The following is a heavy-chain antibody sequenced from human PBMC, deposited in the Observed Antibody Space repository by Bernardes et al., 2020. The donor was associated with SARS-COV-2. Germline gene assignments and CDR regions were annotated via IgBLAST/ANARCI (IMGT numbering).Heavy chain of an antibody. D-gene: IGHD2-15*01. Sequence: SEPLYLTCAVYGGSFSGYWSWIRQPPGKGLEWIGEINHSGGTKYNPSLKSRVSISVDTSKNQFSLRLNSVTAADTAVYYCTRHGGRHFDFWDQGTLVTVSS. CDR1: GGSFSGY. CDR3: TRHGGRHFDF. V-gene: IGHV4-34*01. CDR2: INHSGGT. J-gene: IGHJ4*02.